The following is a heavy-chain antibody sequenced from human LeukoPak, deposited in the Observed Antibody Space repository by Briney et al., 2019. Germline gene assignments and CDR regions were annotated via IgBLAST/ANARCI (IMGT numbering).Heavy chain of an antibody. V-gene: IGHV3-23*01. CDR3: AREHCLAYCGGDIDY. J-gene: IGHJ4*02. CDR2: ISGSGGST. Sequence: QPGGTLGLSCAASGFTFSSYAMSWVRQAPGKGLEWVSAISGSGGSTYYADSVKGRFTISRDNSKNTLYLQMNSLRAEDTAVYYCAREHCLAYCGGDIDYWGQGTLVTVSS. CDR1: GFTFSSYA. D-gene: IGHD2-21*02.